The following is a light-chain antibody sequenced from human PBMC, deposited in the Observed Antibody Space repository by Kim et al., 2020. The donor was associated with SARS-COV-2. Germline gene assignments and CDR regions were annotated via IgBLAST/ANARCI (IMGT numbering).Light chain of an antibody. CDR3: QQYYNTPWT. V-gene: IGKV4-1*01. CDR2: WAS. Sequence: STINGKSSHSVLTSSNNKNYLAWYQLRPGQPPKLLIYWASTRESGVPKRFSGSGSGTDFTLTISTLQAEDVAVYYCQQYYNTPWTFGQGTKVDIK. CDR1: HSVLTSSNNKNY. J-gene: IGKJ1*01.